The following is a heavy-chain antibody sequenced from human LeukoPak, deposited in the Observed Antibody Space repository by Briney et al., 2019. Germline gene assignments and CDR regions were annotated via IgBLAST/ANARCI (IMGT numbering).Heavy chain of an antibody. CDR1: GYTFTSYG. CDR3: ARDCSGGSCFRSRKEPCDY. J-gene: IGHJ4*02. V-gene: IGHV1-18*01. D-gene: IGHD2-15*01. CDR2: ISAYNGNT. Sequence: ASVKVSCKASGYTFTSYGISWVRQAPGQGLEWMGWISAYNGNTNYAQKLQGRVTMTTDTSTSTAYMELRSLRSDDTAVYYCARDCSGGSCFRSRKEPCDYWGQGTLVTVSS.